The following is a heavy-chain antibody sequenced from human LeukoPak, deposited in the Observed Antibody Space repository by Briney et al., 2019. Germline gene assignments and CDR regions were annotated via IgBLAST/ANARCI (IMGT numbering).Heavy chain of an antibody. CDR2: ISGSGGST. D-gene: IGHD3-10*01. J-gene: IGHJ4*02. CDR1: GFTFSSYA. V-gene: IGHV3-23*01. Sequence: GGSLGLSCAASGFTFSSYAMSWVRQAPGKGLEWVSAISGSGGSTYYADSVKGRFTISRDNSKNTLYLQMNSLRAEDTAVYYCANLMVRGVMRIGYDYWGQGTLVTVSS. CDR3: ANLMVRGVMRIGYDY.